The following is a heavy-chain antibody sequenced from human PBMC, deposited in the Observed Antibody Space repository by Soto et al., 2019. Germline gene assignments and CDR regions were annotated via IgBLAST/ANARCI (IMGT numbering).Heavy chain of an antibody. CDR3: ASGGDYTWHS. D-gene: IGHD4-17*01. CDR2: IFRSGTT. CDR1: GGSVSGDSW. Sequence: QVQLQESGPGLVKPSGTLSLTCAVSGGSVSGDSWWSWVRHSPGKGLEWIGEIFRSGTTFYNPSLKSRITISIDKSKNQFSLKLTSVTAADTAVYYCASGGDYTWHSWGQGTLVTVSS. J-gene: IGHJ4*02. V-gene: IGHV4-4*02.